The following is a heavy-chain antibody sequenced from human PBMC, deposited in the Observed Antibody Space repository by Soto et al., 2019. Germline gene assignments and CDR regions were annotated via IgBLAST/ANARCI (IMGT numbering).Heavy chain of an antibody. J-gene: IGHJ4*02. CDR1: GYTFTSYG. CDR3: ARVWRVRGVITYRNFDY. V-gene: IGHV1-18*01. Sequence: QVQLVQSGAEVKKPGASVKVSCKASGYTFTSYGISWVRQAPGQGLEWMGWISAYNGNTNYAQKLQGRVTMTTDTATRQAYMALRSLRSDDTAVYYCARVWRVRGVITYRNFDYWGQGTLVTVSS. CDR2: ISAYNGNT. D-gene: IGHD3-10*01.